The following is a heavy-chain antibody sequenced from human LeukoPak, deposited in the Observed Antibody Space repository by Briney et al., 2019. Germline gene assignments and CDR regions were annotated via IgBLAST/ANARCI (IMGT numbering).Heavy chain of an antibody. CDR1: GYTFTSYG. V-gene: IGHV1-18*01. D-gene: IGHD6-13*01. CDR2: ISAYNGNT. Sequence: ASVKVSCKASGYTFTSYGISWVRQAPGQGLEWMGWISAYNGNTNYAQKLQGRVTMTTDTSTSTAYMELRSLRSDDTAVYYCARWDSSSWYAYFDYWGQGTLVTVSS. CDR3: ARWDSSSWYAYFDY. J-gene: IGHJ4*02.